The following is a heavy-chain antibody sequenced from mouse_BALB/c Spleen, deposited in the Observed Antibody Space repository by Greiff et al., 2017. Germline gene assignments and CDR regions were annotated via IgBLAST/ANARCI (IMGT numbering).Heavy chain of an antibody. Sequence: QVQLQQSRPELVKPGASVKISCKAFGYAFSSSWMNWVKQRPGQGLEWIGRIYPGDGDTNYNGKFKGKATLTADKSSSTAYMQLSSLTSVDSAVYFCARYDYDTDFDYWGQGTTLTVSS. V-gene: IGHV1-82*01. D-gene: IGHD2-4*01. CDR1: GYAFSSSW. CDR3: ARYDYDTDFDY. CDR2: IYPGDGDT. J-gene: IGHJ2*01.